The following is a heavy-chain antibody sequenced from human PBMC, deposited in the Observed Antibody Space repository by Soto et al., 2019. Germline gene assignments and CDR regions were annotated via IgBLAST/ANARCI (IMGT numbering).Heavy chain of an antibody. CDR3: ARPHLRGRHYEFRSAPTASLYHYGLGV. V-gene: IGHV1-18*01. CDR1: GYIFTKYG. J-gene: IGHJ6*02. CDR2: INVYNGDR. D-gene: IGHD3-3*01. Sequence: QVQVVQSGPELKKPGASVKVSCKAQGYIFTKYGIGWVRQAPGHGLEWMGLINVYNGDRKVAQKFQDRLNLTADESTTSVYMELSRLTSEDTAVYFCARPHLRGRHYEFRSAPTASLYHYGLGVWGQGTTVIVSS.